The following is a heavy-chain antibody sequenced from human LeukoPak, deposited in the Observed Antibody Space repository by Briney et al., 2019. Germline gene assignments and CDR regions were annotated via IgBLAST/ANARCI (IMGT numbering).Heavy chain of an antibody. CDR2: ISGGGST. J-gene: IGHJ5*02. D-gene: IGHD2-2*01. CDR3: AKGGYCSSTSCYVGWFDP. V-gene: IGHV3-23*01. CDR1: GFTFSSYV. Sequence: GGSLRLSCAASGFTFSSYVMNWVRQAPGKGLEWVSVISGGGSTYYADSVKGRFTISRDNSKNTLFLQMNSLRAEDTAVYYCAKGGYCSSTSCYVGWFDPWGQGTLVTASS.